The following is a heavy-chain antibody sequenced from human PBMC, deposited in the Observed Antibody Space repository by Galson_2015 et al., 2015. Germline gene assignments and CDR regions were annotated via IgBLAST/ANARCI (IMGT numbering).Heavy chain of an antibody. CDR2: INTNTGNP. CDR3: ARAAPNVDIVATIPFDY. Sequence: SVKVSCKASGGTFSSYAISWVRQAPGQGLEWMGGINTNTGNPTYAQGFTGRFVFSLDTSVSTAYLQISSLKAEDTAVYYCARAAPNVDIVATIPFDYWGQGTLVTVSS. D-gene: IGHD5-12*01. V-gene: IGHV7-4-1*02. J-gene: IGHJ4*02. CDR1: GGTFSSYA.